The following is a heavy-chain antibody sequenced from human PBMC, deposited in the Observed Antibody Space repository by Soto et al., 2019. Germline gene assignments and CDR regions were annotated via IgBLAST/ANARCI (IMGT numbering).Heavy chain of an antibody. CDR2: IRANDESI. CDR3: ARETLCDAIDI. V-gene: IGHV3-48*03. CDR1: GFTFSSYA. Sequence: PGGSLRLSCAASGFTFSSYAMSWVRQAPGKGLEWVSNIRANDESIYYADSVKGRVSVSRDNAKNSLFLEMNSLRVDDTAVYYCARETLCDAIDIWGQGTMVTVSS. J-gene: IGHJ3*02.